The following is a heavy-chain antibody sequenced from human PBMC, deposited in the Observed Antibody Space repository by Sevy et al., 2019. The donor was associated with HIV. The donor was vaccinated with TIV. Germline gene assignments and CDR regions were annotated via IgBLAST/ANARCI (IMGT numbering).Heavy chain of an antibody. V-gene: IGHV3-53*01. D-gene: IGHD6-6*01. CDR2: IYSGGST. CDR1: GFTVSSNY. Sequence: GGSLRLSCAASGFTVSSNYMSWVRQAPGKGLEWVSVIYSGGSTHYADSVKGRFTISRDNSKNTLYLQMNSLRAEDTAVYYCARGGFYSSSSTLDYWGQGTLVTVSS. J-gene: IGHJ4*02. CDR3: ARGGFYSSSSTLDY.